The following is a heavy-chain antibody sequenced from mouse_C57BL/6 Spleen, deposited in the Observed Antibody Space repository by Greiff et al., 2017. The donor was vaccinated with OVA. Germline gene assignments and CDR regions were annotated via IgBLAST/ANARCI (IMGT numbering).Heavy chain of an antibody. Sequence: EVQLVESGGDLVKPGGSLKLSCAASGFTFSSYGMSWVRQTPDKRLEWVATISSGGSYTYYPDSVKGRFTISRENAKNTLYLQMSSLKSEDTAMYYCAGGYYVYFDVWGTGTTVTVSS. J-gene: IGHJ1*03. CDR3: AGGYYVYFDV. CDR1: GFTFSSYG. CDR2: ISSGGSYT. V-gene: IGHV5-6*01. D-gene: IGHD2-3*01.